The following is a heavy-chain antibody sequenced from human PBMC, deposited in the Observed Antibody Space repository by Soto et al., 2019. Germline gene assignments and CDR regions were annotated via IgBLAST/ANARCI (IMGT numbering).Heavy chain of an antibody. D-gene: IGHD1-26*01. V-gene: IGHV3-15*01. Sequence: GGSLRLSCAASGFTFSNAWMSWVRQAPGKGLEWVGRIKSKTDGGTTDYADFVKGRFTISRDNSKNTLYLQMNSLRAEDTAVYYCAKDYDSGSYFFDNWGQGTLVTVSS. J-gene: IGHJ4*02. CDR1: GFTFSNAW. CDR2: IKSKTDGGTT. CDR3: AKDYDSGSYFFDN.